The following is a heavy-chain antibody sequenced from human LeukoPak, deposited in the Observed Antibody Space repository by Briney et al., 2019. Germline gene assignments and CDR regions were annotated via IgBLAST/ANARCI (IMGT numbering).Heavy chain of an antibody. CDR2: IYPGGSDT. CDR1: GYSFTSYW. Sequence: GESLQISCKGSGYSFTSYWIGWWRQMPGKGLEWMGGIYPGGSDTRYNPSFQGQVTISADKSISTAYLQWSSLKASDTAMYYCARSGYDILTGYGADWFDPWGQGTLVTVSS. CDR3: ARSGYDILTGYGADWFDP. J-gene: IGHJ5*02. V-gene: IGHV5-51*01. D-gene: IGHD3-9*01.